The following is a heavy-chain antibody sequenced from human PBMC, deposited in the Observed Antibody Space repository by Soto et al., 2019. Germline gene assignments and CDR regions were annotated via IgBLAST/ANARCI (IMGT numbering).Heavy chain of an antibody. V-gene: IGHV1-18*01. Sequence: APVKGLWKASGNTSRYTVVNLVRPAPGQGLEWMGWINGYNGKTKYAQKVQGRVTMTTDTSTSTAYMELRSLRFQGTAVYYCARSIVVLTAPDYWG. J-gene: IGHJ4*01. D-gene: IGHD2-21*02. CDR2: INGYNGKT. CDR1: GNTSRYTV. CDR3: ARSIVVLTAPDY.